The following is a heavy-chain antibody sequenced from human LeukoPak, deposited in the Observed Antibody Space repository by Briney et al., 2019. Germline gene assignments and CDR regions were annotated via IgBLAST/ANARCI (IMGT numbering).Heavy chain of an antibody. CDR1: GYTFTSYD. J-gene: IGHJ3*02. CDR3: AREGAYYDSSGKAAFDI. CDR2: INPSGGGT. Sequence: ASVKVSCKASGYTFTSYDINWVRQAPGQGLEWMGIINPSGGGTSYAQKFQGRVTMTRDTSTSTVYMELSSLRSEDTAVYYCAREGAYYDSSGKAAFDIWGQGTMVTVSS. D-gene: IGHD3-22*01. V-gene: IGHV1-46*01.